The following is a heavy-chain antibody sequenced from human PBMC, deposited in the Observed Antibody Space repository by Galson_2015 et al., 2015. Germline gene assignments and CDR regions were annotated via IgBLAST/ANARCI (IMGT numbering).Heavy chain of an antibody. CDR2: IYPGDSDT. Sequence: QSGAEVKKSGEFLKISCKGSGYSFATHWIAWVRQMPGKGLEWMGVIYPGDSDTRYSPSFQGQVTISVDKSISTAYLQWSSLKASDTAMYYCARAFYGSGIHYGDYWGPGTLVTVSS. CDR1: GYSFATHW. CDR3: ARAFYGSGIHYGDY. D-gene: IGHD3-10*01. V-gene: IGHV5-51*01. J-gene: IGHJ4*02.